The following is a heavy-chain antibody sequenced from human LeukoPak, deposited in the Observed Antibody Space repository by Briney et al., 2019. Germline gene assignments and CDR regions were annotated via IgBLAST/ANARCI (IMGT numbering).Heavy chain of an antibody. CDR3: AQDGAWLRFDH. J-gene: IGHJ4*02. CDR2: MNPKSGDT. V-gene: IGHV1-8*03. D-gene: IGHD5-12*01. Sequence: ASVKVSCKASGYTFTGYYMHWVRQAPGQGLEWMGWMNPKSGDTGYSQKFQGRVFITRDTSINTAYMELSSLRVDDTARYYCAQDGAWLRFDHWGQGTLVTVSS. CDR1: GYTFTGYY.